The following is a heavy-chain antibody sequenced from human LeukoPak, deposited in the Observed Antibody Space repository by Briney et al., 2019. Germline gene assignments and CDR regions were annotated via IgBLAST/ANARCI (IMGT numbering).Heavy chain of an antibody. CDR2: IKEDGSEN. CDR1: GFTFSRYW. V-gene: IGHV3-7*01. CDR3: ARQRYSDY. J-gene: IGHJ4*02. Sequence: GGSLRLSCAASGFTFSRYWMTWVRQAPGKGLEWLANIKEDGSENSYVESVKGRFTISRDNAKNSLYLQLNSLRAEDTAVYFCARQRYSDYWGQGTLVTVSS. D-gene: IGHD1-1*01.